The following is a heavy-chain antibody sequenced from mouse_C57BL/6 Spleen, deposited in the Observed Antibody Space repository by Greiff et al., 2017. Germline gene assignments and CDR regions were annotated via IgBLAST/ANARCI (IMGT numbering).Heavy chain of an antibody. CDR3: ARSGDYDGYWYFDV. CDR1: GYTFTSYW. J-gene: IGHJ1*03. V-gene: IGHV1-61*01. Sequence: VQLQQPGAELVRPGSSVKLSCKASGYTFTSYWMDWVKQRPGQGLEWIGNIYPSDSETHYNQKFKDKATLTVDKSSSTAYMQLSSLTSEDSAVYYCARSGDYDGYWYFDVWGTGTTVTVSS. D-gene: IGHD2-4*01. CDR2: IYPSDSET.